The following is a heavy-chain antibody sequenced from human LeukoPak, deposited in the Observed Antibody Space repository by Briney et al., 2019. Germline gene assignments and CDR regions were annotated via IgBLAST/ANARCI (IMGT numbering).Heavy chain of an antibody. D-gene: IGHD4-17*01. J-gene: IGHJ4*02. Sequence: PGRSLRLSRAASGLTVSSHYMSWVRQAPGKGLEWVSVISSGGTTHSAASVRGRFTISRDNSKNSLYLQMNRLRAEDKGVYYCASRPSGDAAVCDYWGQGTLVTVSS. CDR2: ISSGGTT. V-gene: IGHV3-66*01. CDR3: ASRPSGDAAVCDY. CDR1: GLTVSSHY.